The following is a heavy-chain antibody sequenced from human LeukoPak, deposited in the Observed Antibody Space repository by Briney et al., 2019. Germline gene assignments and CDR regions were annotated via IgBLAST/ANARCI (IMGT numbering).Heavy chain of an antibody. CDR3: ARGDYSSSRDYYFYGMDV. V-gene: IGHV1-69*04. CDR2: IIPILDIA. Sequence: SVTVSFTCSVGTFNNYASSWVWRAPGQGREWMGRIIPILDIANYSQKLQARVTLTADKPTSTAYMELSSLRSEDTAVYYCARGDYSSSRDYYFYGMDVWGQGTTVTVSS. CDR1: VGTFNNYA. D-gene: IGHD6-6*01. J-gene: IGHJ6*02.